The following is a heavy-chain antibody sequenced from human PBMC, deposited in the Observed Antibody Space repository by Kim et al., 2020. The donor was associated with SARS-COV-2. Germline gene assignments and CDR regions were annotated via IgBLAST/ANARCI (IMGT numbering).Heavy chain of an antibody. Sequence: SETLSLTCAVYGGSFSGYYWSWIRQPPGKGLEWIGEINHSGSTNYNPSLKSRVTISVDTSKNQFSLKLSSVTAADTAVYYCARGRRWLQLDYWGQGTLVTVSS. CDR1: GGSFSGYY. CDR3: ARGRRWLQLDY. J-gene: IGHJ4*02. CDR2: INHSGST. V-gene: IGHV4-34*01. D-gene: IGHD5-18*01.